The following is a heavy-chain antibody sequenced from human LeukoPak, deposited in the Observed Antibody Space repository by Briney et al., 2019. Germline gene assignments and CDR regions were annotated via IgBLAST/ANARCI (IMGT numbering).Heavy chain of an antibody. D-gene: IGHD3-3*01. CDR1: GFTFSSYG. Sequence: PGGSLRLSCEASGFTFSSYGMHWVRQAPGKGLEWVAAIWYDGSRTLYADSVKGRFTISRDDFKNTMYLQMNSLRAEDTAVYYCAREESGYYRELWGQGTLVTVSS. J-gene: IGHJ4*02. CDR2: IWYDGSRT. V-gene: IGHV3-33*01. CDR3: AREESGYYREL.